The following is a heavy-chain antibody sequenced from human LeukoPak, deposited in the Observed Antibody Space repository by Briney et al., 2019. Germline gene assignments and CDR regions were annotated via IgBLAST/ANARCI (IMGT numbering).Heavy chain of an antibody. J-gene: IGHJ4*02. Sequence: GASVKVSCKASGYTFTGFYMHWVRQAPGQGLEWMGWFNPNSGGTNYAQKFQGRVTVTRDTSITTVFMKLSSLRSDDTALYYCARGVYSYATHFDYWGQGTLVTVSS. D-gene: IGHD3-16*01. CDR3: ARGVYSYATHFDY. CDR2: FNPNSGGT. V-gene: IGHV1-2*02. CDR1: GYTFTGFY.